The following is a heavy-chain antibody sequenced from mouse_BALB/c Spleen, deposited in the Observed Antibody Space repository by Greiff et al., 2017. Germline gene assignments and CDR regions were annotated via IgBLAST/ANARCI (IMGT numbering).Heavy chain of an antibody. Sequence: QVQLQQSGAELMKPGASVKISCKATGYTFSSYWIEWVKQRPGHGLEWIGEILPGSGSTNYNEKFKGKATFTADTSSNTAYMQLSSLTSEDSAVYYCARGPGTHYAMDYWGQGTSVTVSS. CDR1: GYTFSSYW. CDR3: ARGPGTHYAMDY. V-gene: IGHV1-9*01. D-gene: IGHD4-1*01. CDR2: ILPGSGST. J-gene: IGHJ4*01.